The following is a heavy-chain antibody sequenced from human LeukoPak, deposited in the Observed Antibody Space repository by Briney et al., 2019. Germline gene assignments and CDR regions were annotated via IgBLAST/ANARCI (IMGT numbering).Heavy chain of an antibody. CDR2: IYYSGT. CDR3: ARGDTGYSSSSY. Sequence: SETLSLTCTVSGGSISSYYWSWIRQPPGKGLEWIGYIYYSGTNYNPSLNSRVTISLDTSKSQFSLKVNSVTAADTAVYYCARGDTGYSSSSYWGQGTLVTVSS. CDR1: GGSISSYY. J-gene: IGHJ4*02. V-gene: IGHV4-59*01. D-gene: IGHD6-13*01.